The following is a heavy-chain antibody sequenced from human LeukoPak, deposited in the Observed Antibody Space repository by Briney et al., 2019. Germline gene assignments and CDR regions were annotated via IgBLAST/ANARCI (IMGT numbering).Heavy chain of an antibody. V-gene: IGHV3-23*01. J-gene: IGHJ4*02. CDR2: FSVSDGRT. CDR1: GFSFSSYA. CDR3: AKDPSVYYGDYIIR. Sequence: GGSLRLSCAASGFSFSSYAMSWVRQAPGKGLEWVSGFSVSDGRTYYADSVKGRFTISRDNSKNTPYLQMNSLRGEDTAVYYCAKDPSVYYGDYIIRWGQGTLVIVSS. D-gene: IGHD4-17*01.